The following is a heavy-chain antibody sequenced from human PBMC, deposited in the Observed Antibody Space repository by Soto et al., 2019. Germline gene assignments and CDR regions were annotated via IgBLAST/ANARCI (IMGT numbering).Heavy chain of an antibody. CDR1: GVSISSGDYY. V-gene: IGHV4-30-4*01. D-gene: IGHD6-6*01. CDR3: AREVGEVDYSSSSDAFDI. CDR2: IYYSGII. J-gene: IGHJ3*02. Sequence: SETLSLTCSVSGVSISSGDYYWSWIRQPPGKGLEWIAYIYYSGIIYYNPSLKSRVTMSRDTSKNQFFLNLDSVTAADTAVYYCAREVGEVDYSSSSDAFDIWGQGTMVT.